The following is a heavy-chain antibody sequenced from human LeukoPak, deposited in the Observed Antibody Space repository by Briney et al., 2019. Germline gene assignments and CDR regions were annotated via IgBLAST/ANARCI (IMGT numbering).Heavy chain of an antibody. J-gene: IGHJ4*02. CDR1: GYTLIDYY. Sequence: ASVKVSCKTSGYTLIDYYVHWVRKAPGQGLEWLGWINPNSGGTSTAQMLQGRVTLTRNTAINTAYMELRRLTSDDTAVYYCARDFIRGSSFAYRLLESWGQGTLVIVSS. CDR2: INPNSGGT. CDR3: ARDFIRGSSFAYRLLES. V-gene: IGHV1-2*02. D-gene: IGHD5-18*01.